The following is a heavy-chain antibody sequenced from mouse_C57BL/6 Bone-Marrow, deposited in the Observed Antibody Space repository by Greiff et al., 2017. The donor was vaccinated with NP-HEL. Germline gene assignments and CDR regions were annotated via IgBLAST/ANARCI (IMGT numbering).Heavy chain of an antibody. CDR3: ARSNYDGYYLPSMDY. D-gene: IGHD2-3*01. J-gene: IGHJ4*01. CDR1: GYTFTDHT. CDR2: IYPRDGST. Sequence: VQLVESDAELVKPGASVKISCKVSGYTFTDHTIHWMKQRPEQGLEWIGYIYPRDGSTKYNEKFKGKATLTADKSSSTAYMQLNSLTSEDSAVYFCARSNYDGYYLPSMDYWGQGTSVTVSS. V-gene: IGHV1-78*01.